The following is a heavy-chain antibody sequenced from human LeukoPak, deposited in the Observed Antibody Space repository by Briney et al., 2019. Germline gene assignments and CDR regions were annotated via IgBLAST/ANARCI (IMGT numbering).Heavy chain of an antibody. CDR2: ISGYNGDA. Sequence: ASVKVSCKTPGYTFTTYGLNWVRQAPGEGLEWMGWISGYNGDANYAQKFQARLTMTRDTSTSTVYMELRSLTSDDTAVYFCARISSPGYCTAGTCYPAYWGQGTLVTVSS. V-gene: IGHV1-18*01. CDR1: GYTFTTYG. J-gene: IGHJ4*02. CDR3: ARISSPGYCTAGTCYPAY. D-gene: IGHD2-8*02.